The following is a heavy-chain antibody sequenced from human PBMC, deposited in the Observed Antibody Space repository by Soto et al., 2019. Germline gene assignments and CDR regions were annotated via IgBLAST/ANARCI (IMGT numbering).Heavy chain of an antibody. Sequence: QVQLVQSGAEVKKPGASVKVSCKASGYTFTGYYMHWVRQAPGQGLEWMGWINPNSGGTNYAQKFQGWVTMTWDTSISTAYMELSRLRSDDTAVYYCARAGLLWFGELSNAYFDYWGQGTLVTVSS. CDR2: INPNSGGT. J-gene: IGHJ4*02. CDR1: GYTFTGYY. V-gene: IGHV1-2*04. CDR3: ARAGLLWFGELSNAYFDY. D-gene: IGHD3-10*01.